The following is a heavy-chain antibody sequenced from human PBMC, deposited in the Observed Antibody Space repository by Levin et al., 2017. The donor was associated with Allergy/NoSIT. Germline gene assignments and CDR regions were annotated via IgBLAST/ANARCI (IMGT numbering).Heavy chain of an antibody. Sequence: GGSLRLSCAASGFTFSRFDMHWVRQTVEKGLEWVSAIGTSGDTYYAGSVKGRFSISRDDGKNSLSLQMNSLRVGDTAVYYCTRGPWFDPWGQGTLVTVSS. CDR2: IGTSGDT. CDR1: GFTFSRFD. J-gene: IGHJ5*02. CDR3: TRGPWFDP. V-gene: IGHV3-13*01.